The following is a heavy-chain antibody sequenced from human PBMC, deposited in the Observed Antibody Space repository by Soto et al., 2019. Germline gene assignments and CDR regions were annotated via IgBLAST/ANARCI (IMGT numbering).Heavy chain of an antibody. Sequence: PGGSLRLSCAASGFTFSSYGMHWVRQAPGKGLEWVAVIWYDGSNKYYADSVKGRFTISRDNSKNTLYLQMNSLRAEDTAVYYCARSGNALIAAAGYWGQGTLVTVSS. V-gene: IGHV3-33*01. CDR1: GFTFSSYG. CDR3: ARSGNALIAAAGY. CDR2: IWYDGSNK. D-gene: IGHD6-13*01. J-gene: IGHJ4*02.